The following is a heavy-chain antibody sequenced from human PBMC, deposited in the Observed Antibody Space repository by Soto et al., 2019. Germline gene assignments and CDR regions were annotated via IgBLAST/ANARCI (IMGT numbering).Heavy chain of an antibody. Sequence: QMHLQESGPGLVKPSETLSLTCTVSGASISSSYWSWIRQSPERGLQWIAYVYHTWATNYNPSLKSRVNISLDTSKGQFSLNLTSLTTADTAVYFCARGGNRYSNVASGVGGFDYWGQGSLVTVSS. D-gene: IGHD5-12*01. V-gene: IGHV4-59*01. CDR3: ARGGNRYSNVASGVGGFDY. CDR1: GASISSSY. J-gene: IGHJ4*02. CDR2: VYHTWAT.